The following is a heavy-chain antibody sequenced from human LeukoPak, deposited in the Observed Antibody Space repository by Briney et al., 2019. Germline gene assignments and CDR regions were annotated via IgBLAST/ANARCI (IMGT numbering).Heavy chain of an antibody. Sequence: EASVNVSCKASGGTFSSYAISWVRQAPGQGLEGMGRIIPIFGIANYAQKFQGRVTITADKSTSTAYMELSSLRSEDTAVYYCARDRAYYGMDVWGKGTTVTVSS. CDR1: GGTFSSYA. CDR2: IIPIFGIA. CDR3: ARDRAYYGMDV. V-gene: IGHV1-69*04. J-gene: IGHJ6*04.